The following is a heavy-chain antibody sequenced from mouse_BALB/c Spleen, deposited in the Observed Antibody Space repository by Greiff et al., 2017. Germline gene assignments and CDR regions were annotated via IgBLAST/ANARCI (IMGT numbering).Heavy chain of an antibody. CDR3: ARVEATANAMDY. J-gene: IGHJ4*01. D-gene: IGHD1-2*01. V-gene: IGHV7-3*02. Sequence: EVHLVESGGGLVQPGGSLRLSCATSGFTFTDYYMSWVRQPPGKALEWLGFIRNKANGYTTEYSASVKGRFTISRDNSQSILYLQMNTLRAEDSATYYCARVEATANAMDYWGQGTSVTVSS. CDR2: IRNKANGYTT. CDR1: GFTFTDYY.